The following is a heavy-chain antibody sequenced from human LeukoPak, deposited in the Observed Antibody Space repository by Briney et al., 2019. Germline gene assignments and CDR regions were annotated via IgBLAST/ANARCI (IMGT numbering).Heavy chain of an antibody. CDR1: GYTFTVYF. J-gene: IGHJ4*02. CDR3: ARELNYDSSGYYFDY. V-gene: IGHV1-2*02. CDR2: INPNSGGT. Sequence: ASVTVSCTASGYTFTVYFMHWVRQAPGQGREWKGWINPNSGGTNYAQKFQGRVTMTRDTSISTAYMELSRLRSDDTAVYYCARELNYDSSGYYFDYWGQGTLVTVSS. D-gene: IGHD3-22*01.